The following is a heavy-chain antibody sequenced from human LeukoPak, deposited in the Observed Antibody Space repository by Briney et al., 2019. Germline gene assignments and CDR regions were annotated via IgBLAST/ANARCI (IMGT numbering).Heavy chain of an antibody. Sequence: GGSLRLSCAASGFTSSSYAMSWVRQAPGKGLEWVSAISGSGGSTYYADSVKGRFTISRDNSKNTLYLQMNSLRAEDTAVYYCAKEHYIWGSYRYTGSDYWGQGTLVTVSS. D-gene: IGHD3-16*02. CDR3: AKEHYIWGSYRYTGSDY. J-gene: IGHJ4*02. CDR2: ISGSGGST. CDR1: GFTSSSYA. V-gene: IGHV3-23*01.